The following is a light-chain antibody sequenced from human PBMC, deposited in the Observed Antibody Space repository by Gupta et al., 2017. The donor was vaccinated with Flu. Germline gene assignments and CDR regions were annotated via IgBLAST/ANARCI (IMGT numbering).Light chain of an antibody. CDR3: QRLNSYPMFT. CDR1: QGIRSY. V-gene: IGKV1-9*01. Sequence: SFLSASVGDRVTITCRASQGIRSYLAWYQQNPGKAPKLLIYAASTLQSGVPSRFSGSGSGTEFTLTISSRQPEDFATYYCQRLNSYPMFTFSHGTTVDIK. J-gene: IGKJ3*01. CDR2: AAS.